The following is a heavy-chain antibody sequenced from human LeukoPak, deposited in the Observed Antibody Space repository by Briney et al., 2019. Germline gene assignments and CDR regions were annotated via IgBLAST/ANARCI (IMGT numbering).Heavy chain of an antibody. CDR1: GGTFSSYA. D-gene: IGHD2/OR15-2a*01. CDR2: IIPTLGIA. CDR3: ARGIGNFDY. V-gene: IGHV1-69*04. J-gene: IGHJ4*02. Sequence: SVKVSCKASGGTFSSYAISWVRQAPGQGLEWMGRIIPTLGIANYAQKFQGRVTITADKSTSTAYMELSSLRSEDTAVHYCARGIGNFDYWGQGTLVTVSS.